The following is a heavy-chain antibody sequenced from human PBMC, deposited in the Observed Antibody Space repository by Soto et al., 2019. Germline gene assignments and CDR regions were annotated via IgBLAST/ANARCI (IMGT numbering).Heavy chain of an antibody. CDR2: IIPIFGTA. D-gene: IGHD3-3*01. Sequence: QVQLVQSGAEVKKPGSSVKVSCKASGGTFSSYAISWVRQAPGQGLEWMGGIIPIFGTANYAQKFQGRVTIPADKSTSTAYMELSRLRSEDTAVYYCASPTREWLPPARDYYYGMDVWGQGTTVTVSS. V-gene: IGHV1-69*06. J-gene: IGHJ6*02. CDR1: GGTFSSYA. CDR3: ASPTREWLPPARDYYYGMDV.